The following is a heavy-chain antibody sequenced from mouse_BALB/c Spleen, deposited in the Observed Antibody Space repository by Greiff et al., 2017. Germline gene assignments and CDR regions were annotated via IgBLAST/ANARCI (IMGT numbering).Heavy chain of an antibody. J-gene: IGHJ4*01. Sequence: VQLQQSGAELVRPGTSVKVSCKASGYAFTHSLIEWVKQRPGQGLEWIGVINPGSGGTNYNEKFKGKATLTADKSSSTAYMQLSSLTSDDSAVYFCARRYYGYYAMDYWGQGTSVTVSS. V-gene: IGHV1-54*03. CDR1: GYAFTHSL. CDR3: ARRYYGYYAMDY. D-gene: IGHD1-2*01. CDR2: INPGSGGT.